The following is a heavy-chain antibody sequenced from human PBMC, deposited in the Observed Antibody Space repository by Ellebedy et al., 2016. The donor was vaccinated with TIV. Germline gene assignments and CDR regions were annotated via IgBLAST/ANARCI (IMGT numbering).Heavy chain of an antibody. CDR2: ISGNGGTT. Sequence: PGGSLRLSCSASGFTFRTYAMHWVRQAPGKGLEYVSVISGNGGTTYFADSVQGRFTISRDNSKNTLYLQMSSLRSEDTAVYYCVKGLGFTSGWFPYFDFWGQGTLVTVSS. CDR3: VKGLGFTSGWFPYFDF. J-gene: IGHJ4*02. V-gene: IGHV3-64D*06. CDR1: GFTFRTYA. D-gene: IGHD6-19*01.